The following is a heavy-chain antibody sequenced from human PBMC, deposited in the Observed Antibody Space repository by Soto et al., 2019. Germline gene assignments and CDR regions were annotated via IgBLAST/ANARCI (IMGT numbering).Heavy chain of an antibody. V-gene: IGHV3-11*05. Sequence: PGGSLRLSCATSGFPFSDYYMSWIRQAPGKGLEWLSHISPKSTYRNYADSVKGRFTISRDNSKNTLYLQMNSLRAEDSAVYYCVKERSGHSYADSWGQGTLVTVSS. CDR2: ISPKSTYR. D-gene: IGHD5-18*01. J-gene: IGHJ4*02. CDR1: GFPFSDYY. CDR3: VKERSGHSYADS.